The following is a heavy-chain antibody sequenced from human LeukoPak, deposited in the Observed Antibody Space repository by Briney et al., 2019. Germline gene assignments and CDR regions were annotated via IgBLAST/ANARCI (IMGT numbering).Heavy chain of an antibody. Sequence: HTGGSLRLSCAASGFTFSSYGMHWVRQAPGKGLEWVAFIRYDGSNKYYADSVKGRFTISRDNSKNTLYLQMSSLRAEDTAVYYCAKDTYYDILTGYYDAFDIWGQGTMVTVSS. CDR3: AKDTYYDILTGYYDAFDI. CDR1: GFTFSSYG. D-gene: IGHD3-9*01. CDR2: IRYDGSNK. J-gene: IGHJ3*02. V-gene: IGHV3-30*02.